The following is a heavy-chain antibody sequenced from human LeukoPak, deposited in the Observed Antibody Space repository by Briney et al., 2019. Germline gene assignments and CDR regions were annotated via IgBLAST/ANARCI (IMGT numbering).Heavy chain of an antibody. D-gene: IGHD3-10*01. J-gene: IGHJ4*02. CDR1: GFTFSSYA. Sequence: GGSLRLSCAASGFTFSSYAMSWVRQAPGKGLEWVANIKQDGSEKYYVDSVKGRFTISRDNAKNSLYLQMNSLRAEDTALYYCARGSRFGELFYFDYWGQGTLVTVSS. CDR2: IKQDGSEK. V-gene: IGHV3-7*01. CDR3: ARGSRFGELFYFDY.